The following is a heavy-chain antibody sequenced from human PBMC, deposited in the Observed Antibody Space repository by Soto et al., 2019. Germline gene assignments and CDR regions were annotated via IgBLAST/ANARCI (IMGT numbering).Heavy chain of an antibody. CDR3: AREGDFWSGYSYYGMDV. D-gene: IGHD3-3*01. Sequence: SSETLSLTCTVSGGSISSGDYYWSWIRQPPGKGLEWIGYIYYSGSTYYNPSLKSRVTISVDTSKNQFSLKLSSVTAADTAVYYCAREGDFWSGYSYYGMDVWGQGTTVTVSS. CDR2: IYYSGST. V-gene: IGHV4-30-4*01. CDR1: GGSISSGDYY. J-gene: IGHJ6*02.